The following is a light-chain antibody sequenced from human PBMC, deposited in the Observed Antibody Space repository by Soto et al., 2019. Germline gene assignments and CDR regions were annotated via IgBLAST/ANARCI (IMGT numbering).Light chain of an antibody. Sequence: QSALTQPASVSGSPGQSITISCTGTSSDVGGYNYVSWYQQHPGKAPKLMIYEVNYRPSGVSDRFSGSKSGNTASLTISGLQAEDEADYYCTSFTGSNAPWVFGGGTKLTVL. V-gene: IGLV2-14*01. J-gene: IGLJ3*02. CDR3: TSFTGSNAPWV. CDR1: SSDVGGYNY. CDR2: EVN.